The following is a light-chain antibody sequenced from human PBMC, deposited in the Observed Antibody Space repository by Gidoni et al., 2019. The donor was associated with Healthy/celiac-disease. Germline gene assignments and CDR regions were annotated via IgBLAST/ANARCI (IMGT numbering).Light chain of an antibody. Sequence: DIVLPPSPGTLSLSPGERATLSCRASQSVSSSYLAWYQQKPGQAPRLLIYGASSRATGIPDRFSGSGSGTDFTLTISRLEPEEVAVYYCQQYGSSPPDTVGQGTKLEIK. CDR1: QSVSSSY. CDR2: GAS. J-gene: IGKJ2*01. V-gene: IGKV3-20*01. CDR3: QQYGSSPPDT.